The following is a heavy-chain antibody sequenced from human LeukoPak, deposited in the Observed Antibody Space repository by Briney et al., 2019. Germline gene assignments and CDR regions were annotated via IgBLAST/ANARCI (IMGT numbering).Heavy chain of an antibody. D-gene: IGHD1-26*01. CDR3: ARVRTDGSYFDAFDI. J-gene: IGHJ3*02. V-gene: IGHV1-2*02. CDR2: INPNSGGT. CDR1: GYTFTGYY. Sequence: ASVKVSCKASGYTFTGYYMHWVRQAPGQGLEWMGWINPNSGGTNYAQKLQGRVTMTTDTSTSTAYMELRSLRSDDTAVYYCARVRTDGSYFDAFDIWGQGTMVTVSS.